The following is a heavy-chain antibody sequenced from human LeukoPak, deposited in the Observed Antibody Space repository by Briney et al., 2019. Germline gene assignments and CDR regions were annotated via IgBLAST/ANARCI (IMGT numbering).Heavy chain of an antibody. J-gene: IGHJ4*02. D-gene: IGHD2-15*01. CDR2: IFGSCGSL. V-gene: IGHV3-23*01. Sequence: PGGSLRLSYAASGFTFKSYAMYWVRQAAGKGLDGIAGIFGSCGSLQYADSVKRRFTISRDNSQEIVYLQLDSLRVEDTALYYCGKTTVGYSSGRYPGWPVDYWGQGALVTVSS. CDR3: GKTTVGYSSGRYPGWPVDY. CDR1: GFTFKSYA.